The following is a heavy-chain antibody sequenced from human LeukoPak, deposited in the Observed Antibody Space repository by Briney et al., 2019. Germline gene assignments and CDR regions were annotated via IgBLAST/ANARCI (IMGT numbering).Heavy chain of an antibody. CDR2: VYPSGST. CDR1: GASINSYL. D-gene: IGHD6-13*01. J-gene: IGHJ4*02. CDR3: ARDFLSSFTFDY. V-gene: IGHV4-4*07. Sequence: PSETLSLTCTVSGASINSYLWTWIRQPAGKGLEWIGRVYPSGSTNYNPSLKNRVTISGDKSKNQFSLKLNSVTAADTAVYYCARDFLSSFTFDYWGQGALVTVSS.